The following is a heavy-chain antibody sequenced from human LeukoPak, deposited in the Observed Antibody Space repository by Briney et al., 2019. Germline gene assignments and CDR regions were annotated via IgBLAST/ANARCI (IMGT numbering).Heavy chain of an antibody. V-gene: IGHV4-34*01. J-gene: IGHJ4*02. CDR3: ARRSKNRSGYYYGSGSYSY. D-gene: IGHD3-10*01. CDR1: GGSFGGYY. Sequence: SETLSLTCAVYGGSFGGYYWSWIRQPPGKGLEWIGEINHSGSTNYNPSLKSRVTISVDTSKNQFSLKLSSVTAADTAVYYCARRSKNRSGYYYGSGSYSYWGQGTLVTVSS. CDR2: INHSGST.